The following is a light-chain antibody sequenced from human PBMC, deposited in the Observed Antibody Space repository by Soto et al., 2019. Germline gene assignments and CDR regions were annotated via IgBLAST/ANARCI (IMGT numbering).Light chain of an antibody. V-gene: IGLV2-8*01. Sequence: QYALTQPPSASGSPGQSVTISCTGTSSDVGGYNYVSWYQQHPGKAPKLMISEVSKRPSGVPDRFSGSKSGNTASLTVSGLQAEDEADYYCCSYAGGNNPFVFGTGTKLTVL. CDR2: EVS. CDR1: SSDVGGYNY. J-gene: IGLJ1*01. CDR3: CSYAGGNNPFV.